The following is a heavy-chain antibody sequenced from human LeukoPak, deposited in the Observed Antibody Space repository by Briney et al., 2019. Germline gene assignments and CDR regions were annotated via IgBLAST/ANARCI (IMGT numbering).Heavy chain of an antibody. J-gene: IGHJ4*02. CDR1: GGSISSYY. D-gene: IGHD3-10*01. CDR3: TRHQTNNYGPGTPFDF. Sequence: SETLSLKYTVSGGSISSYYWSWIRQPAGKGLEWIGSIYKTGSTNYSPSLKSRVFISVDTSNNQFSLNLSSVTAADTAVYFCTRHQTNNYGPGTPFDFWGQGTLVSVSS. V-gene: IGHV4-59*08. CDR2: IYKTGST.